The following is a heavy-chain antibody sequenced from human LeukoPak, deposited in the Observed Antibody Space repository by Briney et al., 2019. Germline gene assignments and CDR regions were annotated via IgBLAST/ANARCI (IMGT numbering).Heavy chain of an antibody. D-gene: IGHD1-1*01. J-gene: IGHJ3*02. CDR1: GYRFTDFG. V-gene: IGHV1-18*01. Sequence: TSVKVSCKAGGYRFTDFGISWLRQAPGQRLEWMGWSSTGNRDPEYAQKFKGRVTVSTDTSTNTAYMELRSLRLDDTALYFCSRDWGTAGDISDIWGQGTMITVSS. CDR2: SSTGNRDP. CDR3: SRDWGTAGDISDI.